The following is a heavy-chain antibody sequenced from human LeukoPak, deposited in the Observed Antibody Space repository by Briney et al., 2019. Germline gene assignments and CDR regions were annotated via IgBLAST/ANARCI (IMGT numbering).Heavy chain of an antibody. CDR2: MNPNSGNT. J-gene: IGHJ6*02. Sequence: ASVKVSCKASGYTFTSYDINWVRQATGQGLEWMGGMNPNSGNTGYAQKFQGRVTMTRNTSISTAYMELSSLRSEDTAVYYCARAYDFWGGYYNYYGMDVWGQGTTVTVSS. V-gene: IGHV1-8*01. D-gene: IGHD3-3*01. CDR1: GYTFTSYD. CDR3: ARAYDFWGGYYNYYGMDV.